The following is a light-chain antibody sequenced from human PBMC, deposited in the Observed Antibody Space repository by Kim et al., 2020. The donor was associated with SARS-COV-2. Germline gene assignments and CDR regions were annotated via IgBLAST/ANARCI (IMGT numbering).Light chain of an antibody. Sequence: VPPGPTASITCSGDKLGDKYACWYQQKPGQSPVLVIYQDSKRPSGIPEGFSGSNSGNTATLTISGTQAMDEADYYCQAWDSSTVVFGGGTQLTVL. V-gene: IGLV3-1*01. J-gene: IGLJ2*01. CDR2: QDS. CDR1: KLGDKY. CDR3: QAWDSSTVV.